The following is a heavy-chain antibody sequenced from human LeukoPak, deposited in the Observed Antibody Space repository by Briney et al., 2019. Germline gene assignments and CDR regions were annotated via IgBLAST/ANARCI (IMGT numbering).Heavy chain of an antibody. J-gene: IGHJ6*03. CDR3: ARAHPGYDILTGYKDYYYYMDV. D-gene: IGHD3-9*01. V-gene: IGHV1-69*13. Sequence: SVKVSCKASGGTFSSYAISWVRQAPGQGLEWMGGIIPIFGTANYAQKFQGRVTITADESTSTAYMELSSLRSEDTAVYYCARAHPGYDILTGYKDYYYYMDVWGKGTTVTISS. CDR1: GGTFSSYA. CDR2: IIPIFGTA.